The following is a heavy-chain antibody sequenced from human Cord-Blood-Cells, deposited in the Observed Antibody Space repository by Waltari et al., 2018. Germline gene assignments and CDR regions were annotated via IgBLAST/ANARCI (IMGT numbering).Heavy chain of an antibody. CDR2: IFSNDQN. CDR3: ARIRRIVGATDY. Sequence: QVTLKESGPVLVKPTETLTLTCTVSGFSLSNARMGVSWIRQPPGKALAWLSHIFSNDQNSYSTTLKSRLTIPKDTSKSQVVLTRTNMYPVDTATYYCARIRRIVGATDYLGQGTLVTVSS. CDR1: GFSLSNARMG. D-gene: IGHD1-26*01. J-gene: IGHJ4*02. V-gene: IGHV2-26*01.